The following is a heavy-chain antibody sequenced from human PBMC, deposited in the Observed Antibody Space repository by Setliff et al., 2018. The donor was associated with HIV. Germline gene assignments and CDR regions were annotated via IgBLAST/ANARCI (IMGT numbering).Heavy chain of an antibody. J-gene: IGHJ4*02. D-gene: IGHD6-13*01. Sequence: ASVKVSCKTSGYAFTDYSIHWVRQAPGQGLEWVGRINPDSRGTNYAQTIQGRVTMTRDTSVSTAYMELSRLKSDDTAVFYCARGVKGIATTGKYYFDYWGQGTLVTVSS. CDR2: INPDSRGT. CDR3: ARGVKGIATTGKYYFDY. CDR1: GYAFTDYS. V-gene: IGHV1-2*06.